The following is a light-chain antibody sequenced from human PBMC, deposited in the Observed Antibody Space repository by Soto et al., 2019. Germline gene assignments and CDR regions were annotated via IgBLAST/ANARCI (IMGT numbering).Light chain of an antibody. CDR3: QSYDSSLSGYI. V-gene: IGLV1-40*01. CDR1: SSNIGAGYD. J-gene: IGLJ1*01. Sequence: QSVLTQPPSVSGAPGQRVTISCTGSSSNIGAGYDVQWYQQLPGTAPKLLIYGNSNRPSGVPDRFSGSKSGTSASLAITGLQGEDEADYYCQSYDSSLSGYIFRTGTKLTVL. CDR2: GNS.